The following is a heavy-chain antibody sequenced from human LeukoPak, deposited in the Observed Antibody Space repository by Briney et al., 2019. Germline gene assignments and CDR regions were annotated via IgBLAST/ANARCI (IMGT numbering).Heavy chain of an antibody. CDR1: GGSFSGYY. CDR3: ARGEKPDIVVVVAATRFDY. Sequence: SGTLSLTCAVYGGSFSGYYWSWIRQPPGKGLEWIGEINHSGSTNYNPSLKSRVTISVDTSKNQFSLKLSSVTAADTAVYYCARGEKPDIVVVVAATRFDYWGQGTLVTVSS. D-gene: IGHD2-15*01. CDR2: INHSGST. V-gene: IGHV4-34*01. J-gene: IGHJ4*02.